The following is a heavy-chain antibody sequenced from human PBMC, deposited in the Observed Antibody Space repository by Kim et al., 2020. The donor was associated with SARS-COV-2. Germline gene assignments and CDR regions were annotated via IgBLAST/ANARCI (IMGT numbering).Heavy chain of an antibody. J-gene: IGHJ4*02. CDR1: GFTFSSYG. Sequence: GGSLRLSCAASGFTFSSYGMHWVRQAPGKGLEWVAVIWYDGSNKYYADSVKGRFTISRDNSKNTLYLQMNSLRAEDTAVYYCARSPPPTYYYDSSGYYFDYWGQGTLVTVSS. CDR2: IWYDGSNK. V-gene: IGHV3-33*01. CDR3: ARSPPPTYYYDSSGYYFDY. D-gene: IGHD3-22*01.